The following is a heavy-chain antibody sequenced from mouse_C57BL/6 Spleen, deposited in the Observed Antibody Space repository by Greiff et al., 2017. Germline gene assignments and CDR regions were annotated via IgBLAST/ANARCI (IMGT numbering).Heavy chain of an antibody. J-gene: IGHJ2*01. D-gene: IGHD2-1*01. CDR2: INPNNGGT. Sequence: EVQLVESGPELVKPGASVKIPCKASGYTFTDYNMDWVKQSHGKSLEWIGDINPNNGGTIYNQKFKGKATLTVDKSSSTAYMELRSLTSEDTAVYYCARGSYYGQHFDYWGQGTTLTVSS. CDR3: ARGSYYGQHFDY. V-gene: IGHV1-18*01. CDR1: GYTFTDYN.